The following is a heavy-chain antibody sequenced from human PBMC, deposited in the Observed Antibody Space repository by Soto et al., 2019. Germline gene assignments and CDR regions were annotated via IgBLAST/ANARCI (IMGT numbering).Heavy chain of an antibody. Sequence: ASVKVSCKASGYTFTTYDINWVRQAPGQGLEWMGWISAYNGNTNYAQKLQGRVTMTTDTSTSTAYMELRSLRSDDTAVYYCARVPPYSSSWYFDLWGRGTLVTV. CDR3: ARVPPYSSSWYFDL. J-gene: IGHJ2*01. V-gene: IGHV1-18*01. CDR1: GYTFTTYD. CDR2: ISAYNGNT. D-gene: IGHD6-13*01.